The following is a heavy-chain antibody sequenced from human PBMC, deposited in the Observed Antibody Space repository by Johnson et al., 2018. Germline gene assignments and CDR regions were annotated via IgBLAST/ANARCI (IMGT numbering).Heavy chain of an antibody. CDR3: AGFCSGGTCPDY. CDR2: IHYSGST. CDR1: TGSINSYY. J-gene: IGHJ4*02. Sequence: QVQLREAGPGLVKPSVTLSLSCSVSTGSINSYYWTWIRPPQGKGLEWLGNIHYSGSTKSNPSLKSRVTMSVDTSKKQISLRLTSVTAADTAVYYCAGFCSGGTCPDYWGQGTLVTVSS. V-gene: IGHV4-59*01. D-gene: IGHD2-15*01.